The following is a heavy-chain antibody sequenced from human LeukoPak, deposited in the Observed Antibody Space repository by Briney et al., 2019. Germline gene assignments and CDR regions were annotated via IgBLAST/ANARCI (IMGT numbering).Heavy chain of an antibody. D-gene: IGHD2-2*01. J-gene: IGHJ6*02. CDR3: AREIVVVPAAPAPDYYYYGMDV. CDR2: INSDGSST. V-gene: IGHV3-74*01. CDR1: GFTFSSYW. Sequence: GGPLRLSCAASGFTFSSYWMHWVRRAPGKGLVWVSRINSDGSSTSYADSVKGRFTISRDNAKNTLYLQMNSLTAEDTAVYYCAREIVVVPAAPAPDYYYYGMDVWGQGTTVTVSS.